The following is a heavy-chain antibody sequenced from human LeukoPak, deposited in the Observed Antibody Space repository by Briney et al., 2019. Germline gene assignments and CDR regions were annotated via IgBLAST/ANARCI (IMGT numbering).Heavy chain of an antibody. V-gene: IGHV4-39*01. CDR2: MYYSGST. D-gene: IGHD3-22*01. Sequence: SETLSLICTVSGGSITGSSYYWGWIRQPPGKGLEWIGSMYYSGSTYYNPSLKSRVTIPVDTSKNQFSLKLSSVTAADTAVYYCARHYYDRTGYYYFDYWGQGTLVTVSS. CDR3: ARHYYDRTGYYYFDY. CDR1: GGSITGSSYY. J-gene: IGHJ4*02.